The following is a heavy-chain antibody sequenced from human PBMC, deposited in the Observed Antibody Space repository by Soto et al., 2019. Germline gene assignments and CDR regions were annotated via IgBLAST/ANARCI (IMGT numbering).Heavy chain of an antibody. Sequence: LRLSCAASGFTFSNYGMHWVRQAPGKGLEWVALISYDGSTKFYVDSVKGRFTISRDNSKSSLYLQMNSLRTEDTAVYYCAKRADSSGYYPPDYWGQGTQVTVSS. D-gene: IGHD3-22*01. CDR3: AKRADSSGYYPPDY. V-gene: IGHV3-30*18. CDR2: ISYDGSTK. J-gene: IGHJ4*02. CDR1: GFTFSNYG.